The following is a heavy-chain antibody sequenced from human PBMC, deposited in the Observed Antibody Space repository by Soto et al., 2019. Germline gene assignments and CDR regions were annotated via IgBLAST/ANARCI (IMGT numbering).Heavy chain of an antibody. D-gene: IGHD3-22*01. J-gene: IGHJ1*01. CDR1: GGTFSSYA. CDR2: IIPIFGTA. CDR3: AREAGYYDSSGYPRAEYFQH. Sequence: SVKVSCKASGGTFSSYAISWLRQAPGQGLEWMGGIIPIFGTANYAQKFQGRVTITADESTSTAYMELSSLRSEDTAVYYCAREAGYYDSSGYPRAEYFQHWGQGTLVTVSS. V-gene: IGHV1-69*13.